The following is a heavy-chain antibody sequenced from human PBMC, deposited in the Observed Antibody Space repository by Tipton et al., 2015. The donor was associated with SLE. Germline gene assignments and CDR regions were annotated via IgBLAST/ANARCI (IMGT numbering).Heavy chain of an antibody. CDR1: GFTFSNYW. D-gene: IGHD1-26*01. Sequence: SLRLSCAASGFTFSNYWMTWVRQAPGKGLVWVSGITSDGSSTNYADSVKGRFTISRDNAKNSLYLQMNSLRAEDTAVYYCARGRPVGPFDIWGQGTMVTVSS. CDR2: ITSDGSST. J-gene: IGHJ3*02. CDR3: ARGRPVGPFDI. V-gene: IGHV3-74*01.